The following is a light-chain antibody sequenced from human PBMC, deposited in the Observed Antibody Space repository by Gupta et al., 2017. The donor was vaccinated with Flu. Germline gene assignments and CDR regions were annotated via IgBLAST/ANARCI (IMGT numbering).Light chain of an antibody. J-gene: IGKJ2*01. V-gene: IGKV2-30*02. Sequence: DVVMTQSPLSLPVTPGQPAYISCRSSESLIHSDGNTYLNWFQQRPGQSPRRLIYKVSNRDSGVPDRFSGSWSGTDFTLKISRVEPEDVGVYYCRQTEHWPYTFGQGTNLEIK. CDR2: KVS. CDR3: RQTEHWPYT. CDR1: ESLIHSDGNTY.